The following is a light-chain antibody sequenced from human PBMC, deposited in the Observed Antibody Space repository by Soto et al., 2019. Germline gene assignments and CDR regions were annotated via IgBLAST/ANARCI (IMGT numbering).Light chain of an antibody. Sequence: QSALTQPPSASGSPGQSVTISCTGTSSDVGYYNYVSWYHQHPGKAPKLMIYEVNKRPSGVPDRFSGSKSGNTASLTVSGLQAEDEADYYCSSHAGYNNFYVFGTGTKLTVL. V-gene: IGLV2-8*01. CDR1: SSDVGYYNY. J-gene: IGLJ1*01. CDR2: EVN. CDR3: SSHAGYNNFYV.